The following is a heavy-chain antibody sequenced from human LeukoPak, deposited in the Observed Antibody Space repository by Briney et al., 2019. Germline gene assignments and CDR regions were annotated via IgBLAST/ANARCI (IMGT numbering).Heavy chain of an antibody. CDR3: ATDGAGFDT. J-gene: IGHJ5*02. V-gene: IGHV3-11*01. CDR2: INIGGTNT. CDR1: GFTFNDYY. Sequence: GGFLRLSCAASGFTFNDYYMSWIRQAPGKGLEWLSCINIGGTNTHYADSVKGRFTISRDNAKKSLYLEMNNLRAEDTAVYYCATDGAGFDTWGQGVLVTVSS.